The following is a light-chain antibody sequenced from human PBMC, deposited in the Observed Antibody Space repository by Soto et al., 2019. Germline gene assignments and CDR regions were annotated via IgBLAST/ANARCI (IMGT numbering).Light chain of an antibody. CDR2: EVS. CDR1: SSDVGAYNY. Sequence: QSVLTQPPSASGTPGQRVTISCTGTSSDVGAYNYVSWYQQHPGKAPKLIIYEVSRRPSGVPDRFSGSKSGNTASLTVSGLRAEDEADYYCAAYAGNSMGIFGGGTKVTAL. CDR3: AAYAGNSMGI. J-gene: IGLJ2*01. V-gene: IGLV2-8*01.